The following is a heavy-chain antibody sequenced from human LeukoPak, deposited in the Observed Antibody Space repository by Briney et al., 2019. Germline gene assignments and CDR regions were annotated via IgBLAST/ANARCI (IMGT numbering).Heavy chain of an antibody. CDR2: IRYDGSDK. Sequence: HPGESLRLSCAASGFTFSRYGMHWVRQAPGNGLEWVAFIRYDGSDKSYADSVKGRFTISRDNSKNTLYLQMNSLRAEDTAMYYCAKIGAVAGRFDYWGQGTLVTVSS. CDR1: GFTFSRYG. D-gene: IGHD6-19*01. J-gene: IGHJ4*02. CDR3: AKIGAVAGRFDY. V-gene: IGHV3-30*02.